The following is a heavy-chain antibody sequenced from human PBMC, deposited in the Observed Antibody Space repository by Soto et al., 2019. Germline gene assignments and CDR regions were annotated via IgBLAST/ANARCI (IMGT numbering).Heavy chain of an antibody. J-gene: IGHJ5*02. CDR1: GGTFSSYA. Sequence: SVKVSCRASGGTFSSYAISWVRQAPGQGLEWMGGIIPIFGTANYAQKFQGRVTITADESTSTAYMELSSLRSEDTAVYYCASTGPIITMIVVADKNWFDPWGQGTLVTVSS. CDR2: IIPIFGTA. D-gene: IGHD3-22*01. CDR3: ASTGPIITMIVVADKNWFDP. V-gene: IGHV1-69*13.